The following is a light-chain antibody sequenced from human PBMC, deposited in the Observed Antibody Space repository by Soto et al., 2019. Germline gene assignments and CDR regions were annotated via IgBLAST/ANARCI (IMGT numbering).Light chain of an antibody. CDR2: SNN. J-gene: IGLJ1*01. V-gene: IGLV1-44*01. Sequence: QLVLTQPPSASGTPGQRVTISCSGRSSNIGSNTVNWYQQFPGTAPKLLIYSNNQRPSGVPDRFSGPKSGTSASLAISGLQSEDEADYYCAAWDDSLNGYVFGTGTKLTVL. CDR3: AAWDDSLNGYV. CDR1: SSNIGSNT.